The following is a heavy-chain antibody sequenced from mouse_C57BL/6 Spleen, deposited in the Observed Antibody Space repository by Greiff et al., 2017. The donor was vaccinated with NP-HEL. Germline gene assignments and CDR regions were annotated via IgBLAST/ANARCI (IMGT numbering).Heavy chain of an antibody. CDR1: GYSITSGYY. V-gene: IGHV3-6*01. Sequence: EVKLVESGPGLVKPSQSLSLTCSVTGYSITSGYYWNWIRQFPGNKLEWMGYISYDGSNNYNPSLKNRISITRDTSKNQFFLKWNSVTTEDTATYYCARDEDYYGSSTWFAYWGQGTLVTVSA. CDR2: ISYDGSN. D-gene: IGHD1-1*01. J-gene: IGHJ3*01. CDR3: ARDEDYYGSSTWFAY.